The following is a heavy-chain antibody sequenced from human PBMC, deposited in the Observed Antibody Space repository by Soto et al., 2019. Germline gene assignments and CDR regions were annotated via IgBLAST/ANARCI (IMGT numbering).Heavy chain of an antibody. CDR2: IIPTFGRT. D-gene: IGHD3-10*02. V-gene: IGHV1-69*13. Sequence: ASVKVSCKASGDTFSSYAISWVRQAPGKGLEWMGRIIPTFGRTNYAQKFQGRLSISADDSTSTAYMELTSLESEDTAVYYCARDPLSSFAMDVWGQGTTVTVSS. CDR3: ARDPLSSFAMDV. J-gene: IGHJ6*02. CDR1: GDTFSSYA.